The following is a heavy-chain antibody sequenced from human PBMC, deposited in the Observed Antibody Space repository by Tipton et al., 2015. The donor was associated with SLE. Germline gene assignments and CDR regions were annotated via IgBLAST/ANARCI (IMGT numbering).Heavy chain of an antibody. D-gene: IGHD6-19*01. CDR3: ARARRRQWLDN. CDR1: GGSISSGGYY. CDR2: ISHSGST. J-gene: IGHJ4*02. V-gene: IGHV4-31*03. Sequence: TLSLTCTVSGGSISSGGYYWTWIRQHPGKGLEWIGYISHSGSTKYNPSLKSRVIISDNTSKNQFSLNLSSVTAADTAVYYCARARRRQWLDNWGQGTQVTVSS.